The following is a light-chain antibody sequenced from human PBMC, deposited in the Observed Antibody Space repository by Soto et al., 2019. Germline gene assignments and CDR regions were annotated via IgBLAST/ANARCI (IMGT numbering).Light chain of an antibody. CDR2: RNN. J-gene: IGLJ1*01. CDR3: AAWDDSLNGYV. CDR1: SSNIGSNY. Sequence: QSVLTQPPSASGTPGQRVTISCSGSSSNIGSNYVYWYQQLPGTAPKLLIYRNNQRPSGVPDRFSGSKSGTSAYLAISGLQSEDEADYYCAAWDDSLNGYVFGTGTKVTVL. V-gene: IGLV1-47*01.